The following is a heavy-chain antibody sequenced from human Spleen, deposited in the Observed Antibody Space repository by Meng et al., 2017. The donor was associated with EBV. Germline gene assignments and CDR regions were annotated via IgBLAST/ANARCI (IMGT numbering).Heavy chain of an antibody. J-gene: IGHJ4*02. CDR3: ARDLGMAVAGGVDY. V-gene: IGHV1-3*04. CDR2: IYTGNGNT. D-gene: IGHD6-19*01. Sequence: QVHLVQSGAEVKKPGASVKVSCKASGYTFTSYSMHWVRQAPGQRLEWMGWIYTGNGNTKYSQNFQGRVTITRDTSASTAYMELSSLRSEDTAVYYCARDLGMAVAGGVDYGGQGTLVTVAS. CDR1: GYTFTSYS.